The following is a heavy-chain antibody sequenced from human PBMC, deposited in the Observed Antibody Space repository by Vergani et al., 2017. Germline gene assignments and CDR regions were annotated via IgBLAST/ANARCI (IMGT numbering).Heavy chain of an antibody. D-gene: IGHD2-21*01. CDR3: ARDQHDYGMDV. V-gene: IGHV3-33*01. J-gene: IGHJ6*02. CDR1: GFTFSSYG. CDR2: IWYDGSNK. Sequence: QVQLVESGGGVVQPGRSLRLSCAASGFTFSSYGMHWVRQAPGKGLEWVAVIWYDGSNKYYADSVKGRFTISRDNSKNTLYLQMNSLRAEDTAVYYCARDQHDYGMDVWGQGTTVTVSS.